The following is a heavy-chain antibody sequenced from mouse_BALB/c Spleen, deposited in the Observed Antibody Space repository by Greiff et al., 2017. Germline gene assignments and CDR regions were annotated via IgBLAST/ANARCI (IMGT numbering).Heavy chain of an antibody. CDR1: GYSITSDYA. CDR2: ISYSGST. J-gene: IGHJ2*01. V-gene: IGHV3-2*02. Sequence: VQLQQSGPGLVKPSQSLSLTCTVTGYSITSDYAWNWIRQFPGNKLEWMGYISYSGSTSYNPSLKSRISITRDTSKNQFFLQLNSVTTEDTATYYCARSSTGRYFDYWGQGTTLTVSS. D-gene: IGHD4-1*02. CDR3: ARSSTGRYFDY.